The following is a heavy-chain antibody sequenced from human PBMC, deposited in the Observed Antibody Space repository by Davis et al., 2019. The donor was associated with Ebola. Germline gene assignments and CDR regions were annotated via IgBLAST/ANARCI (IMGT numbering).Heavy chain of an antibody. Sequence: MPGGSLRLSCGVSGGSISSRNWWSWVRQPPGKGLEWIGEIYHSGSTKYNPSLKSRVTISVDKSKNQFSLKMSSVTAADTAVYYCARYCGGDCYFLGYYYYGMDVWGKGTTVTVSS. V-gene: IGHV4-4*02. D-gene: IGHD2-21*02. J-gene: IGHJ6*04. CDR1: GGSISSRNW. CDR3: ARYCGGDCYFLGYYYYGMDV. CDR2: IYHSGST.